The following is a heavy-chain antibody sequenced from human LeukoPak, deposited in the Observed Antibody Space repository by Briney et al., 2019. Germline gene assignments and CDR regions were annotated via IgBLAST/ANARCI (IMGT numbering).Heavy chain of an antibody. CDR1: GFTFSSYA. Sequence: GRSLRLSCAASGFTFSSYAMHWVRQAPGKGLEWVAVISHDGSNKFYADSVKGRFTISRDNSKNTLFLQMNSLRAEDTAVFYCARDRSQRAYSYGPDGEWGQGTLVTVSS. D-gene: IGHD5-18*01. CDR3: ARDRSQRAYSYGPDGE. CDR2: ISHDGSNK. J-gene: IGHJ4*02. V-gene: IGHV3-30*01.